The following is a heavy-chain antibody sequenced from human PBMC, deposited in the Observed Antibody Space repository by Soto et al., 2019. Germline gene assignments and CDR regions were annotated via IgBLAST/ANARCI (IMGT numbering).Heavy chain of an antibody. Sequence: PSETLSLTCTVSNFSVLTSIYYWAWIRQPPGKGLEWVGTVYYTGTTYYNPSLQSRVTISIDTSKHQFSLNLNSVTAADTAVYYCARNWNLALVPAAYFDAWGQGTMVTVSS. D-gene: IGHD2-2*01. J-gene: IGHJ4*02. CDR3: ARNWNLALVPAAYFDA. CDR1: NFSVLTSIYY. V-gene: IGHV4-39*01. CDR2: VYYTGTT.